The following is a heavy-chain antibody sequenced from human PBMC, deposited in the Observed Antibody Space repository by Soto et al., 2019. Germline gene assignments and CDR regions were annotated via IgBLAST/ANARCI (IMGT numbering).Heavy chain of an antibody. V-gene: IGHV3-30*18. J-gene: IGHJ4*02. CDR1: RFTFSNYG. Sequence: GGSLRLSCAASRFTFSNYGMHWVRQTPGKGLEWVAVISYDGSNKYYADSVKGRFTIFRDNSKNTLYLQMNSLRAEDTAVYYCVKGGYHYFDYWGQGTLVTVSS. D-gene: IGHD5-12*01. CDR2: ISYDGSNK. CDR3: VKGGYHYFDY.